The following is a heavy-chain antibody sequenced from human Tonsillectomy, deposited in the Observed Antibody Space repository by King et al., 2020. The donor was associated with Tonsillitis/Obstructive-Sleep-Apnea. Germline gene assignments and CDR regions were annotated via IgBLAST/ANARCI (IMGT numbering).Heavy chain of an antibody. CDR3: ASFCSSTSCYETWFDP. V-gene: IGHV3-7*01. J-gene: IGHJ5*02. CDR1: GFTFSNYW. D-gene: IGHD2-2*01. Sequence: VQLVESGGGLVQPGGSLRLSCAASGFTFSNYWMSWVRQAPGKGLEWVANIKQDGSEKYYVDSVKGRFTISRDNAKNSLCLQMSSLRAEDTAVYYCASFCSSTSCYETWFDPWGQGTLVTVSS. CDR2: IKQDGSEK.